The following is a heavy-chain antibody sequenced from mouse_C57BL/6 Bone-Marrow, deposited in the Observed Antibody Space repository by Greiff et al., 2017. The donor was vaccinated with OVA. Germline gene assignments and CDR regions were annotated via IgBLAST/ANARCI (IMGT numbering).Heavy chain of an antibody. CDR3: ARDADYGSSPYWYFDV. D-gene: IGHD1-1*01. J-gene: IGHJ1*03. Sequence: EVQWVESGGGLVQSGRSLRLSCATSGFTFSDFYMEWVRQAPGKGLEWIAASRNKANDYTTEYSASVKGRFIVSRDTSQSILYLQMNALRAEDTAIYYCARDADYGSSPYWYFDVWGTGTTVTVSS. V-gene: IGHV7-1*01. CDR1: GFTFSDFY. CDR2: SRNKANDYTT.